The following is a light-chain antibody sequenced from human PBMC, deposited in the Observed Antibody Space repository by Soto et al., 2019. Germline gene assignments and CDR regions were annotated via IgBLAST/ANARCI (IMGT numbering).Light chain of an antibody. J-gene: IGLJ1*01. CDR2: EVS. CDR3: SSYTSSSTNYV. V-gene: IGLV2-14*01. CDR1: SSDVGGYNY. Sequence: QSALTQPASVSGSPGQSITISCTGTSSDVGGYNYVSWYQQHPGKDPKLMIYEVSNRPSGVSNRFSGSKSGNTASLTISGLHAEDEADYYCSSYTSSSTNYVFGTGTKVTVL.